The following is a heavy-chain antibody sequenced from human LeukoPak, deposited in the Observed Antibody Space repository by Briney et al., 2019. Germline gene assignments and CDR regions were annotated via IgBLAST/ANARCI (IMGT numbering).Heavy chain of an antibody. V-gene: IGHV1-18*01. J-gene: IGHJ6*03. D-gene: IGHD3-10*01. Sequence: ASVKVPCKASGYTFTSYGISWVRQAPGQGLEWMGWISAYNGNTNYAQKLQGRVTMTTDTSTSTAYMELRSLRSDDTAVYYCARDGAGRVWFGELPPPDYCYYYMDVWGKGTTVTVSS. CDR2: ISAYNGNT. CDR3: ARDGAGRVWFGELPPPDYCYYYMDV. CDR1: GYTFTSYG.